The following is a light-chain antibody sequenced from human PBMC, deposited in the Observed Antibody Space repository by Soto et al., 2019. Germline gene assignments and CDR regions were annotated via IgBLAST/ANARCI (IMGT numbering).Light chain of an antibody. J-gene: IGKJ1*01. Sequence: DIQMTQSPSSLSASVGDRVTITCRASQGISNYLAWYQQKPGKVPKLLIYAASTLQSGVPSRFSGSGSGTDFHLNIRSLQAEDVATYYCQKYNSAPRTFGQGTKVEIK. CDR1: QGISNY. V-gene: IGKV1-27*01. CDR2: AAS. CDR3: QKYNSAPRT.